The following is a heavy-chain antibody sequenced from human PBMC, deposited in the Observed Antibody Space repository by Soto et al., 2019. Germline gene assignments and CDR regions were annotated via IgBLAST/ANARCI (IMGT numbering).Heavy chain of an antibody. CDR2: ISSRGIST. CDR3: SRALTHYYDTSGPAFGY. Sequence: DVQLVESGGALVQPGGSLRLSCVGSGFTFSSFDMNWVRQAPGKGLEWISYISSRGISTYYADSVKGRFTISRDNAENSLFLQMNSLRGQDTAVYCCSRALTHYYDTSGPAFGYWGQGTLLTVSS. CDR1: GFTFSSFD. D-gene: IGHD3-22*01. J-gene: IGHJ4*02. V-gene: IGHV3-48*03.